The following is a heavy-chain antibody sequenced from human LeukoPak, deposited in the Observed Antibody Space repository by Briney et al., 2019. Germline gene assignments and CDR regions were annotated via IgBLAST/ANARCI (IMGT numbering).Heavy chain of an antibody. CDR3: ARGPPYYYDSSGYQTDY. J-gene: IGHJ4*02. D-gene: IGHD3-22*01. V-gene: IGHV4-4*07. Sequence: PSETLSLTCSVSGGSINRFYFSWIRQPAGKGLEWIGRIYSNGSPDDNPSLKSRVTMSVDTSKNQVFLKLSSVTVADTAVYYCARGPPYYYDSSGYQTDYWGQGTLVTVSS. CDR1: GGSINRFY. CDR2: IYSNGSP.